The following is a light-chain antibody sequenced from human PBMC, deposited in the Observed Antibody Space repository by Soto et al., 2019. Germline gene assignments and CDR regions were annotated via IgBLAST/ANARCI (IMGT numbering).Light chain of an antibody. J-gene: IGLJ1*01. CDR3: SSYTSSTPYA. V-gene: IGLV2-14*01. Sequence: QSVLTQPASVSGSPGQSITISCTGTSSDVGGYNYVSWYQQHPGKAPKLMIYDVSNRPSGVSNRFSGSKSGNTASLTISGLQAEDEADHYCSSYTSSTPYAFGTGTKVTVL. CDR1: SSDVGGYNY. CDR2: DVS.